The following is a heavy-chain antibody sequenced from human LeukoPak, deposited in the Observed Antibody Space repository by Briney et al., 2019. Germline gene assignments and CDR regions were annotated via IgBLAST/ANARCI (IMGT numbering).Heavy chain of an antibody. Sequence: PSETLSLTCAAYGGSFSGYYWSWIRQPPGKGLEWIGEINHSGSTNYNPSLKSRVTISVDTSKNQFSLKLSSVTAADTAVYYCASRLGWYDYVWGSYRLTFDYWGQGTLVTVSS. V-gene: IGHV4-34*01. J-gene: IGHJ4*02. CDR1: GGSFSGYY. D-gene: IGHD3-16*02. CDR2: INHSGST. CDR3: ASRLGWYDYVWGSYRLTFDY.